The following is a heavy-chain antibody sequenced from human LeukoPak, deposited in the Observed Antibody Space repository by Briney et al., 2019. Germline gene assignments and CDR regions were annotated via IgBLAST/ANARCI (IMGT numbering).Heavy chain of an antibody. Sequence: SETLSLTCTVSGASISSYYWSWIRQPPGKGLEWIGYIYYSGSTNYNPPLKSRVAISVDTSKNHISLNLSSVTAADTAVYFCARGGAYFDYWGQGTLVAVSS. CDR2: IYYSGST. CDR1: GASISSYY. J-gene: IGHJ4*02. D-gene: IGHD3-16*01. CDR3: ARGGAYFDY. V-gene: IGHV4-59*01.